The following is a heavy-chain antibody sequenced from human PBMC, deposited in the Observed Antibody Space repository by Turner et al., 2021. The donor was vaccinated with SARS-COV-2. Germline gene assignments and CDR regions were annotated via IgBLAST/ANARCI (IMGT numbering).Heavy chain of an antibody. CDR2: IYSGGST. Sequence: EVQLVESGGGLVQPGGSLRLSCAASGFTVSSNYMNWVRQAPGKGLECVSVIYSGGSTYYADSVKGRFTISRDTSKNTLYLQMNSLRAEDTAVYYCARDLGGTSSLGGYFDYWGQGTLVTVSS. V-gene: IGHV3-66*02. CDR3: ARDLGGTSSLGGYFDY. D-gene: IGHD2-2*01. CDR1: GFTVSSNY. J-gene: IGHJ4*02.